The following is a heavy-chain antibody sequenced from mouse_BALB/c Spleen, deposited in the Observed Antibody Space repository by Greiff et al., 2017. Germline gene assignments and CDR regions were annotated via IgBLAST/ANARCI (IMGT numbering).Heavy chain of an antibody. CDR1: GFNIKDTY. D-gene: IGHD2-4*01. CDR3: AKGDYDYFDY. V-gene: IGHV14-3*02. CDR2: IDPANGNT. J-gene: IGHJ2*01. Sequence: VQLKQSGAELVKPGASVKLSCTASGFNIKDTYMHWVKQRPEQGLEWIGRIDPANGNTKYDPKFQGKATITADTSSNTAYLQLSSLTSEDTAVYYCAKGDYDYFDYWGQGTTLTVSS.